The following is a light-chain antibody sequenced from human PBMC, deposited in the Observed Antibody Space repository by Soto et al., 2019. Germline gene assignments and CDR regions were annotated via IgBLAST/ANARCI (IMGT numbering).Light chain of an antibody. CDR2: DVI. CDR3: CSYVGSYSDV. V-gene: IGLV2-11*01. CDR1: SRDVGGYNS. J-gene: IGLJ1*01. Sequence: QSVLTQPRSVSGSPGQSVTVSCIRTSRDVGGYNSVSWYQEHPGKAPKLMIYDVIERPSGVPDRFSGSKSGNTASLTISGLLAEDEADYYCCSYVGSYSDVFGTGTKVTVL.